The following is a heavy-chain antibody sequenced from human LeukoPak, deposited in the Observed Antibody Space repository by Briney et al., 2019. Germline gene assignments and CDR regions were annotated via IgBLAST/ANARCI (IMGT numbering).Heavy chain of an antibody. D-gene: IGHD4/OR15-4a*01. V-gene: IGHV3-48*01. CDR3: ARDVTQLWWI. CDR1: GFTFSSYS. J-gene: IGHJ3*02. CDR2: ISSSSSPI. Sequence: PGGSLRLSCAASGFTFSSYSMNWVRQAPGKGLEWVSYISSSSSPIYYADSLKGRFTISRDNAKNSLFLQMNSLRAEDTAVYYCARDVTQLWWIWGQGTMVTVSS.